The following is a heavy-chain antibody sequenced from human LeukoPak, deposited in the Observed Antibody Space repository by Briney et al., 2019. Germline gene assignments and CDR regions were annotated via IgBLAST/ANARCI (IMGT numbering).Heavy chain of an antibody. Sequence: ASVKVSCKASGYTFTSYGISWVRQAPGQELEWMGWISAYNGNTNYAQKLQGRVTMTTDISTSTAYMELRSLRSDDTAVYYCARVPFEDSSSWYGLVFYFDYWGQGTLVTVSS. J-gene: IGHJ4*02. CDR2: ISAYNGNT. CDR3: ARVPFEDSSSWYGLVFYFDY. CDR1: GYTFTSYG. D-gene: IGHD6-13*01. V-gene: IGHV1-18*01.